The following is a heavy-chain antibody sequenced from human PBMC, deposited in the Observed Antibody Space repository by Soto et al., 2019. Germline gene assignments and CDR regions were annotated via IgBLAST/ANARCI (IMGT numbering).Heavy chain of an antibody. CDR1: GFTFSIYA. CDR3: AKDPTGTTRYYMDV. V-gene: IGHV3-23*01. J-gene: IGHJ6*03. D-gene: IGHD1-1*01. CDR2: INDSGGST. Sequence: GGSLRLSCAASGFTFSIYAMSWVRQAPGKGLEWVSTINDSGGSTYYADSVKGRFTISRDNSKKTLYLQMRSLRVEDTAIYYCAKDPTGTTRYYMDVWGKGTTVTVSS.